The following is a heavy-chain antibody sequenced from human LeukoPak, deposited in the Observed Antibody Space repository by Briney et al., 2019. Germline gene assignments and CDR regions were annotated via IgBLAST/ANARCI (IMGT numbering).Heavy chain of an antibody. V-gene: IGHV1-18*01. Sequence: ASVKVSCKASGYRFSNYGITWVRQAPGQGLECMGWLSAYNGHTNYAQNFQGRLTMTTDTSTNTAYMELRSLRSDDTAVYYCARVGSPDSENSGWKLFFDYWGQGTLVTVSS. CDR1: GYRFSNYG. CDR2: LSAYNGHT. D-gene: IGHD6-19*01. J-gene: IGHJ4*02. CDR3: ARVGSPDSENSGWKLFFDY.